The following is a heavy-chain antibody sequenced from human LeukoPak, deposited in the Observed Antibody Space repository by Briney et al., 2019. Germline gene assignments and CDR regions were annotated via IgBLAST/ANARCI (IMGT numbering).Heavy chain of an antibody. CDR1: GFTFSSYG. CDR3: ANSILGYCSSTSCPLNY. V-gene: IGHV3-30*18. CDR2: ISFDGSNK. J-gene: IGHJ4*02. D-gene: IGHD2-2*01. Sequence: PGGSLRLSCAASGFTFSSYGMPWVRQAPGKGLEWVAVISFDGSNKYYADSVKGRFTISRDNSKNTLYLQMNSLRAEDTAVYYCANSILGYCSSTSCPLNYWGQGTLVTVSS.